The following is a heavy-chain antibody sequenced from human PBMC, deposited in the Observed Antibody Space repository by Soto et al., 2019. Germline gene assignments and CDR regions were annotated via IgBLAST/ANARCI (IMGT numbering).Heavy chain of an antibody. V-gene: IGHV3-53*01. CDR2: IYSGGST. D-gene: IGHD1-26*01. Sequence: EVQLVESGGGLIQPGGSLRLSCAASGFTVSTKYMSWVRQAPGKGLDWVSVIYSGGSTSYADSVKGQFTISRDNSKNTLYLQMNSLRAEDTAVYYCAIFYSGYYFDYWGQGTLVTVSS. J-gene: IGHJ4*02. CDR1: GFTVSTKY. CDR3: AIFYSGYYFDY.